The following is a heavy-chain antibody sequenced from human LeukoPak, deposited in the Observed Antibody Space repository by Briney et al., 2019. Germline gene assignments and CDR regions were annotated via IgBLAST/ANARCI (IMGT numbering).Heavy chain of an antibody. CDR3: AREWPMTPYFDY. J-gene: IGHJ4*02. Sequence: GGSLRLSCAASGFTFSSYAMHWVRQAPGKGLEWVAVVSYDGSNKYYADSVKGRFTISRDNSKNTLYLQMNSLRAEDTAVYYCAREWPMTPYFDYWGQGTLVTVSS. D-gene: IGHD5-24*01. CDR2: VSYDGSNK. V-gene: IGHV3-30*04. CDR1: GFTFSSYA.